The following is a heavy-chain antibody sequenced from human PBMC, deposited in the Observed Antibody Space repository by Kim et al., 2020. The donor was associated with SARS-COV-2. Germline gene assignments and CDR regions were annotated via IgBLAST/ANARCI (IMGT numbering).Heavy chain of an antibody. CDR2: ISSSGSTI. D-gene: IGHD3-3*01. Sequence: GGSLRLSCAASGFTFSSYEMNWVRQAPGKGLEWVSYISSSGSTIYYADSVKGRFTISRENAKNSLYLQMNSLRAEDTAVYYCARDLTITIFGVVIDYYYMDVWGKGTTVTVSS. J-gene: IGHJ6*03. CDR1: GFTFSSYE. CDR3: ARDLTITIFGVVIDYYYMDV. V-gene: IGHV3-48*03.